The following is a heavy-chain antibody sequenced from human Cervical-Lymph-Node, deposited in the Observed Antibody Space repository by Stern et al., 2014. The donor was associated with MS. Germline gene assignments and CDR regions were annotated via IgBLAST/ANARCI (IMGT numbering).Heavy chain of an antibody. CDR3: ARDRRRAYSWFDP. CDR2: IYYTEDT. Sequence: LQLQESGPGLVKPSETLSLTCTVSGGSLTSHYWTWIRQPPGTGLEWIGHIYYTEDTNYNPSLESRVTISIDTSKNHFSLRLSSVTAADTAVYYCARDRRRAYSWFDPWGQGTLVTVSS. CDR1: GGSLTSHY. V-gene: IGHV4-59*11. J-gene: IGHJ5*02. D-gene: IGHD1-1*01.